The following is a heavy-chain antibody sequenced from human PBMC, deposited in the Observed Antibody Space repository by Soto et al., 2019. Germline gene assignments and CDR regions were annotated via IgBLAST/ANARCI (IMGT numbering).Heavy chain of an antibody. Sequence: EVQLLESGGGLVQPGGSLRLSCAASGLTFSSYAMSWVRQAPGKELEWVSGISGSGGSTFYADSVKGRFTMSRDNSKNTLYLQMNSLRAEDTAVYYCAKPVYYYYYYMHVWGKGTTVTVSS. CDR1: GLTFSSYA. CDR2: ISGSGGST. J-gene: IGHJ6*03. CDR3: AKPVYYYYYYMHV. V-gene: IGHV3-23*01.